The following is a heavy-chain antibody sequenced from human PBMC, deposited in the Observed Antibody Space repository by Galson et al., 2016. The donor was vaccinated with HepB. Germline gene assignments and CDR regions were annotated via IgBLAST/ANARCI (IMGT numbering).Heavy chain of an antibody. CDR2: INGRGDDT. D-gene: IGHD3-10*01. J-gene: IGHJ4*02. V-gene: IGHV3-23*01. CDR3: VRRPGPLDY. CDR1: GFSFSTYA. Sequence: SLRLSCAASGFSFSTYAMSWVSQAPGKGLEWVAGINGRGDDTNYADSVKGRFSTSRDNSKNTLFLQMQYLGGDDTALYSCVRRPGPLDYWGQGTLVTVSA.